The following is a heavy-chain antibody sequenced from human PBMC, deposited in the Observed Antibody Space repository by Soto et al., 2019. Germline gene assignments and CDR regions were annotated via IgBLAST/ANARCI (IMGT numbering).Heavy chain of an antibody. CDR3: AKEGISRILDFDH. Sequence: EVQLLESGGGLVQPGGSLRLSCAASGFTFSSYAMSWVRQAPGKGLEWVSGISNSDDGAYYADSVKGRFTISRDNSKSTLHLEMNSLVVEDTAVYYCAKEGISRILDFDHWGREPWSPSPQ. V-gene: IGHV3-23*01. J-gene: IGHJ4*02. CDR2: ISNSDDGA. D-gene: IGHD2-15*01. CDR1: GFTFSSYA.